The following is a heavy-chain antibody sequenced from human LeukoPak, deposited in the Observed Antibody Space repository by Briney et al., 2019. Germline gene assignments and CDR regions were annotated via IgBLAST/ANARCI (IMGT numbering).Heavy chain of an antibody. V-gene: IGHV4-59*01. D-gene: IGHD2-15*01. CDR3: ARDPRSSGYCSGGSCSDWFDP. CDR2: IYYSGST. J-gene: IGHJ5*02. Sequence: SETLSLTCSVSGVSISSYYWSWIRQPPGKGLEWIGYIYYSGSTNYNPSLKSRVTISVDTSKNQFSLKLSSVTAADTAVYYCARDPRSSGYCSGGSCSDWFDPWGQGTLVTVSS. CDR1: GVSISSYY.